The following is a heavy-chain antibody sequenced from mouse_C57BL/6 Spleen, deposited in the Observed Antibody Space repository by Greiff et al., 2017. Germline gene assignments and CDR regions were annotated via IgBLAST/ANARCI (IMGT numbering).Heavy chain of an antibody. Sequence: QVQLKQSGPELVKPGASVKISCKASGYAFSSSWMNWVKQRPGKGLEWIGRIYPGDGDTNYNGKFKGKATLTADKSSSTAYMQLSRLTPEDSAVYFCARRGGRGAMDYWGQGTSVTVSS. V-gene: IGHV1-82*01. CDR3: ARRGGRGAMDY. CDR2: IYPGDGDT. CDR1: GYAFSSSW. J-gene: IGHJ4*01. D-gene: IGHD1-1*02.